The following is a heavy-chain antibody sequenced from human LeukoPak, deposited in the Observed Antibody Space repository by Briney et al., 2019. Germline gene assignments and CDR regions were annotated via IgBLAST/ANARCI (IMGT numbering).Heavy chain of an antibody. V-gene: IGHV3-49*03. D-gene: IGHD1-1*01. CDR3: TRDLNVRSPPSYYFDY. Sequence: GGSLRLSCAASGFTFGDYAVSWFRQAPGKGLEWVGFIGSNAYGGATEYAASVKGRFTISRDDFKSIAYLQMNSLKTEDTAVYYCTRDLNVRSPPSYYFDYWGQGTLVTVSS. J-gene: IGHJ4*02. CDR1: GFTFGDYA. CDR2: IGSNAYGGAT.